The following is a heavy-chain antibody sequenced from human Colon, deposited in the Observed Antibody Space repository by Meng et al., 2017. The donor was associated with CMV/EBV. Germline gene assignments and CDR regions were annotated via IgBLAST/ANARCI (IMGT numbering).Heavy chain of an antibody. CDR2: MLPKTGAL. Sequence: QVQGVLSGEAVKKPGASVKVSCKASGYTFTPYYIHWVRQAPGQGLEWVGCMLPKTGALDYAQKFRGRITLTTDTSITTAYMELSGLTSDDTAGYYCIRENWYYDYWGLGTLVTVSS. CDR3: IRENWYYDY. J-gene: IGHJ4*02. V-gene: IGHV1-2*02. CDR1: GYTFTPYY. D-gene: IGHD1-1*01.